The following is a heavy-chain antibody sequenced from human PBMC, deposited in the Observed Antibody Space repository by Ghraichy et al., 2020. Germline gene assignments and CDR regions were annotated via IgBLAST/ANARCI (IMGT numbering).Heavy chain of an antibody. CDR2: IYSGGNT. CDR3: ARAHERSYYYGMDV. CDR1: GFIVSSNY. Sequence: GGSLRLSCAASGFIVSSNYMSWVRQAPGKGLEWVSVIYSGGNTYSADSVKGRFTISRDNSKNTLYLQMNSLRAEDTAVYYCARAHERSYYYGMDVWGQGTTVTLSS. V-gene: IGHV3-53*01. J-gene: IGHJ6*02.